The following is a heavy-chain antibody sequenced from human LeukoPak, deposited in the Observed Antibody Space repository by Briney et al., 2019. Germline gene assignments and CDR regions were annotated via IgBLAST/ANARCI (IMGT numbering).Heavy chain of an antibody. V-gene: IGHV1-3*01. D-gene: IGHD6-13*01. CDR2: INAGNGNT. J-gene: IGHJ5*02. Sequence: GASVKASCKASGYTFTSYAMHWVRQAPGQRLEWMGWINAGNGNTKYSQKFQGRVTITRDTSASTAYMELSSLRSEDTAVYYCARDNRGSSWYAGRENWFDPWGQGTLVTVSS. CDR1: GYTFTSYA. CDR3: ARDNRGSSWYAGRENWFDP.